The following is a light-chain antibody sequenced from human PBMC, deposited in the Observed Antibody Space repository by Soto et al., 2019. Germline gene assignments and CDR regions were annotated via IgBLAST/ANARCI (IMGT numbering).Light chain of an antibody. V-gene: IGLV2-23*01. CDR2: EGT. J-gene: IGLJ6*01. CDR1: SSDVGSYNL. CDR3: CSYAFTNLYV. Sequence: QSALTQPASVSGSPGQSITISCNGSSSDVGSYNLVSWYQQHPVKAPKLMIYEGTKRPSGVSNRFSGSKSGNTASLTISGLQAEDEADYLCCSYAFTNLYVFGIGTKVTV.